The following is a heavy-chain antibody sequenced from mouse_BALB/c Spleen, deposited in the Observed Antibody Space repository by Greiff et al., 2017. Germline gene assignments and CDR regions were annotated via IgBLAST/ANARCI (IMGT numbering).Heavy chain of an antibody. Sequence: QVQLKESGAELVRPGTSVKVSCKASGYAFTNYLIEWVKQRPGQGLEWIGVINPGSGGTNYNEKFKGKATLTADKSSSTAYMQLSSLTSDDSAVYFCARGKNGYYALYFDVWGAGTTVTVSS. CDR2: INPGSGGT. CDR3: ARGKNGYYALYFDV. J-gene: IGHJ1*01. CDR1: GYAFTNYL. D-gene: IGHD2-3*01. V-gene: IGHV1-54*01.